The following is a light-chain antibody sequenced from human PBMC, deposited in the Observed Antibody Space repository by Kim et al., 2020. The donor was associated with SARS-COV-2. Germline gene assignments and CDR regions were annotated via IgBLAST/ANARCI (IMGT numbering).Light chain of an antibody. CDR1: SGSIANNY. Sequence: NFMLTQPHSVSESPGKTVTISCTRSSGSIANNYVQWYQQRPGSAPTTVIFEDNQRPSGVPDRFSGSIDRSSNSASITISGLKTEDEADYYCQSYESSCFVFGTGTKVTVL. CDR3: QSYESSCFV. CDR2: EDN. J-gene: IGLJ1*01. V-gene: IGLV6-57*03.